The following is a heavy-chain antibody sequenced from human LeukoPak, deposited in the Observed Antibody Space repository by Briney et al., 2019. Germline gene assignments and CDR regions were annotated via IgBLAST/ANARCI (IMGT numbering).Heavy chain of an antibody. CDR2: IVNVGSDK. Sequence: GGSLRLSCAASGFSFRNYVMHWVRQAPGKGLDWVAFIVNVGSDKYYADSVKGRFTISRDNSKNTLYLQMNSLRAEDTAVYYCATDNNVNPNWFDPWGQGTLVTVSS. D-gene: IGHD1-14*01. J-gene: IGHJ5*02. CDR3: ATDNNVNPNWFDP. CDR1: GFSFRNYV. V-gene: IGHV3-30*02.